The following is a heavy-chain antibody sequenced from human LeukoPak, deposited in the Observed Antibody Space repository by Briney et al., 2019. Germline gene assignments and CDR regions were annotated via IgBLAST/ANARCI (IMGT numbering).Heavy chain of an antibody. CDR2: ISDSGGGT. CDR3: AKMGSVAGDY. V-gene: IGHV3-23*01. Sequence: PGGSLRLSCAASGFTFSNYVMSWVRQAPGKGLEWVSTISDSGGGTYYADSVKGRFTISRDNSKNTLYLQMNSLRAEDTAVYYCAKMGSVAGDYWGQGTLVTVSS. CDR1: GFTFSNYV. D-gene: IGHD6-19*01. J-gene: IGHJ4*02.